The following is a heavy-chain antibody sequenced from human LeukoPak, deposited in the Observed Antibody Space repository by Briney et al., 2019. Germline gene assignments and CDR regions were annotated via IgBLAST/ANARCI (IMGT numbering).Heavy chain of an antibody. D-gene: IGHD3-10*02. V-gene: IGHV4-61*02. Sequence: TLSLTRTVSGGSISSGSYYWSWIRQPAGKGLEWIGRIYTSGSTNYNPSLKSRVTISVDTSKNQFSLKLSSVTAADTAVYYCARDNSVFVAGAFDYWGQGTLVTVSS. CDR2: IYTSGST. CDR3: ARDNSVFVAGAFDY. CDR1: GGSISSGSYY. J-gene: IGHJ4*02.